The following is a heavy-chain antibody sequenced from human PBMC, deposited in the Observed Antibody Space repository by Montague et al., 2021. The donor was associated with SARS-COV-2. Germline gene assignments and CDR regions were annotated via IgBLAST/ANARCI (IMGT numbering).Heavy chain of an antibody. CDR3: ARVFPRWLQFDPYFDY. J-gene: IGHJ4*02. D-gene: IGHD5-24*01. V-gene: IGHV4-59*01. CDR1: GASISSYY. Sequence: SETLSLTCTVSGASISSYYWSWIRQPPGKGLEWIGYIYYSGSTNYNPSLKSRVTISVDTSKNQFSLKLSSVTAADTAVYYCARVFPRWLQFDPYFDYWGQGTLVIVSS. CDR2: IYYSGST.